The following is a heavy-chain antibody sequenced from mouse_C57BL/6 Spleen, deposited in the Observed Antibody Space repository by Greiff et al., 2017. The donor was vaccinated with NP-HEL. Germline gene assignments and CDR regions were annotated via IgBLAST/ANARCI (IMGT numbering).Heavy chain of an antibody. CDR2: IDPSDSYT. CDR1: GYTFTSYW. J-gene: IGHJ4*01. Sequence: VKLQQPGAELVRPGTSVKLSCKASGYTFTSYWMHWVKQRPGQGLEWIGVIDPSDSYTNYNQKFKGKATLTVDTSSSTAYMQLSSLTSEDSAVYYCARATPRWAMDYWGQGTSVTVSS. V-gene: IGHV1-59*01. CDR3: ARATPRWAMDY. D-gene: IGHD1-1*01.